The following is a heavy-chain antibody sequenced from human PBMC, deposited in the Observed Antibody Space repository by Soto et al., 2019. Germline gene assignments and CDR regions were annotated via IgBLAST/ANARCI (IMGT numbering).Heavy chain of an antibody. D-gene: IGHD5-18*01. J-gene: IGHJ4*02. CDR2: IKSKTDGGTT. CDR3: TRSADTAIGAFDY. CDR1: GFTFSNAW. V-gene: IGHV3-15*07. Sequence: EVQLVASGGGLVKPGGSLRLSCAASGFTFSNAWMNWVRQAPGKGLEWVGRIKSKTDGGTTDYAAPVKGRFTISRDNSKNTLYLPMNSLKTADSAVYYCTRSADTAIGAFDYWGQGTLVTVSS.